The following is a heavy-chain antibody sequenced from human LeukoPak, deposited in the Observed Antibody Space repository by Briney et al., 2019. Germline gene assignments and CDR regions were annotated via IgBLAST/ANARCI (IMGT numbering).Heavy chain of an antibody. J-gene: IGHJ4*02. CDR1: GYRFTSYW. V-gene: IGHV5-51*01. CDR3: ARSGYFEKYFYFDF. Sequence: GESLKISCKGSGYRFTSYWIGWVRQMPGKGLEWMGIIYPGDSDTRYSPSFQGQVTISADKSISTAYLQWNSLEALDTAIYYCARSGYFEKYFYFDFWGQGTLVTVSS. D-gene: IGHD3-9*01. CDR2: IYPGDSDT.